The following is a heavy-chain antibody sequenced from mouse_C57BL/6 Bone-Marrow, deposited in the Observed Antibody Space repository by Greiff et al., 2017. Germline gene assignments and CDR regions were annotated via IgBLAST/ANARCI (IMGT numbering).Heavy chain of an antibody. CDR1: GYTFTSYG. J-gene: IGHJ4*01. CDR3: GGYRRDGQGAMGY. CDR2: IYPRSGNT. V-gene: IGHV1-81*01. D-gene: IGHD2-3*01. Sequence: VQLLQSGAELVRPGASVKLSCKASGYTFTSYGISWVKQRTGQGLEWIGEIYPRSGNTYYNEKFKGKATLTADKSSSTAYMKLRSLTSEDSAVFFCGGYRRDGQGAMGYGGGGTWVTVSA.